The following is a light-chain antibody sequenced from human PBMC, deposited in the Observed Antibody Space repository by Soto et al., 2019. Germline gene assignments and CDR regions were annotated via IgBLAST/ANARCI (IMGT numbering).Light chain of an antibody. J-gene: IGKJ1*01. V-gene: IGKV1-17*01. CDR1: QDIGND. CDR3: QQYSTLSGT. CDR2: DAS. Sequence: DIQMTHSPSSLSAPVGDRVTITCRASQDIGNDVGWYQQKPGKAPKLLIYDASTLESGVPSRFSGSGFGTEFSLTISSLQPDDFASYYCQQYSTLSGTFGQGTMV.